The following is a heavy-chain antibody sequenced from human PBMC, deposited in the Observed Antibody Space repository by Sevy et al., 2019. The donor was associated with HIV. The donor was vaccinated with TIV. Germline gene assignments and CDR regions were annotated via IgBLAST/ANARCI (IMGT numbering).Heavy chain of an antibody. J-gene: IGHJ5*02. CDR3: AKLALAGPTTNSWFDP. CDR2: ISGSGGST. D-gene: IGHD4-17*01. CDR1: GFTFSSYA. Sequence: GGSLRLSCAASGFTFSSYAMSWVRQASGKGLEWVSAISGSGGSTYYADSVKGRFTISRDNSKNTLYLQMNSLRAEDTAVYYCAKLALAGPTTNSWFDPWGQGTLVTVSS. V-gene: IGHV3-23*01.